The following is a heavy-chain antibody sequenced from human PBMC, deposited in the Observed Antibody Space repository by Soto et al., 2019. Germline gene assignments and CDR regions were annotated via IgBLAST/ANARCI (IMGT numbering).Heavy chain of an antibody. J-gene: IGHJ5*02. CDR3: AKDRAVAGPGYNWFDP. CDR2: ISGSGGST. Sequence: GGSLRLSCAASGSTFSSYAMSWVRQAPGKGLEWVSAISGSGGSTYYADSVKGRFTISRDNSKNTLYLQMNSLRAEDTAVYYCAKDRAVAGPGYNWFDPWGQGTLVTVSS. CDR1: GSTFSSYA. D-gene: IGHD6-19*01. V-gene: IGHV3-23*01.